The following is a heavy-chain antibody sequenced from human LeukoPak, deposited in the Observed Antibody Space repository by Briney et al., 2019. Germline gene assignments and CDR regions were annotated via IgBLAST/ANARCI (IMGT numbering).Heavy chain of an antibody. CDR3: ARLPYRYLNGKEL. V-gene: IGHV4-59*08. J-gene: IGHJ6*01. Sequence: SETLSLTCTVSGGSISSYYWSWIRQPPGKGLEWIGYIYYSGSTNYNPSLKSRVTISVDTSKNQFSLKLSSVTAADTAVYYCARLPYRYLNGKELLGQGNNGHGLL. D-gene: IGHD1-14*01. CDR2: IYYSGST. CDR1: GGSISSYY.